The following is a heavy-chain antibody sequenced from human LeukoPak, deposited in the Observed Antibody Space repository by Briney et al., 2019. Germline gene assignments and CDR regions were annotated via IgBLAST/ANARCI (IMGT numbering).Heavy chain of an antibody. CDR2: MNPNSGNT. V-gene: IGHV1-8*01. J-gene: IGHJ1*01. D-gene: IGHD6-13*01. CDR1: GYTFTSYD. Sequence: ASVKLSCKASGYTFTSYDINWVRQATGQGLEWMGWMNPNSGNTGYAQKFQGRVTMTRNTSISTAYMELSSLRSEDTAVYYCARDELIAAAGLKYFQHWGQGTLVTVSS. CDR3: ARDELIAAAGLKYFQH.